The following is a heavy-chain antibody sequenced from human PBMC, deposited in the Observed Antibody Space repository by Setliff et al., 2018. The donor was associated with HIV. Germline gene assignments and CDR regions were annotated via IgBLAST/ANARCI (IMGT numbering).Heavy chain of an antibody. CDR3: ARHGRAATDNWYFDL. Sequence: SVKVSCKASGGTFSSYGISWVRQAPGQGLEWMGGIIPIFGIANYARKFQGRVTISADESTSTAYMELSSLRSEDTAMYYCARHGRAATDNWYFDLWGRGTLVTVSS. J-gene: IGHJ2*01. D-gene: IGHD6-25*01. V-gene: IGHV1-69*13. CDR1: GGTFSSYG. CDR2: IIPIFGIA.